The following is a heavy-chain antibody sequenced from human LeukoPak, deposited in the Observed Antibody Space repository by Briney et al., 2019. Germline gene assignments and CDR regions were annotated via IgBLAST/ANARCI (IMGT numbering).Heavy chain of an antibody. V-gene: IGHV3-7*01. CDR2: IKQDGSEK. D-gene: IGHD5-18*01. J-gene: IGHJ6*03. CDR1: GFTFSDYY. Sequence: QTGGSLRLSCAASGFTFSDYYMSWIRQAPGKGLEWVASIKQDGSEKYYVDSVKGRFTISRDNAKNSLYLQMNSLRAEDTAVYYCARDHTALHYYYYYYMDVWGKGTTVTISS. CDR3: ARDHTALHYYYYYYMDV.